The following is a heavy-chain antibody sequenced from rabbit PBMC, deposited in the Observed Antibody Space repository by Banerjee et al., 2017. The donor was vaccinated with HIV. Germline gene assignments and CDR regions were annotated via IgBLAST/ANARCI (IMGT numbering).Heavy chain of an antibody. D-gene: IGHD6-1*01. CDR1: GFSFSSSYW. CDR3: ARGYHYGDPYVVTRLDL. J-gene: IGHJ3*01. V-gene: IGHV1S45*01. Sequence: QEQLEESGGDLVKPEGSLTLTCTASGFSFSSSYWICWVRQAPGKGLEWIACIYVGNSFTYYASWAKGRFTISKTSSTTVTLQMTSLTAADTATYFCARGYHYGDPYVVTRLDLWGPGTLVTVS. CDR2: IYVGNSFT.